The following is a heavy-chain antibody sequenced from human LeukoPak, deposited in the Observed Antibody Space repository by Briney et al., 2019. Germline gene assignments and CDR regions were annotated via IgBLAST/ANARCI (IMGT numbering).Heavy chain of an antibody. J-gene: IGHJ1*01. CDR1: GFTFSSYA. V-gene: IGHV3-23*01. CDR2: ISGSGGST. CDR3: ARDTGFWSGPGGDFQH. D-gene: IGHD3-3*01. Sequence: GGSLRLSCAGSGFTFSSYAMSWVRQAPGKGLEWVSAISGSGGSTYYADSVKGRFTISRDNSKNTLYLQMNSLRAEDTAVYYCARDTGFWSGPGGDFQHWGQGTLVTVSS.